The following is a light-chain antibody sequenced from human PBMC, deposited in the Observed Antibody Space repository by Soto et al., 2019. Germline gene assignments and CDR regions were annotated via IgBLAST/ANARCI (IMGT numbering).Light chain of an antibody. CDR3: QQYNSYSPVT. Sequence: DIQMTQSPSTLSASVGDRVTITCRASQSISSWLAWYQQKPGKAPKLLIYAASSLESGDPSRFSGSGSRTEFTLTISSLQPDDVATYYCQQYNSYSPVTFGQGTKLEIK. CDR1: QSISSW. CDR2: AAS. V-gene: IGKV1-5*01. J-gene: IGKJ2*01.